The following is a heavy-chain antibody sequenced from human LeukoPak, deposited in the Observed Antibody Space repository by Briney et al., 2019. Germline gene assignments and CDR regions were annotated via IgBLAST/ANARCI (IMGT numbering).Heavy chain of an antibody. CDR1: GYTFTVCY. D-gene: IGHD6-13*01. CDR2: INPNSGGT. CDR3: ARVESIAAAGYFDY. Sequence: ASVKVSRKASGYTFTVCYMHWVRQAPGQGLGWVGWINPNSGGTNYAQKFQGRVTMTRDTSISTAYMELSRLRSDDTAVYYCARVESIAAAGYFDYWGQGTLVTVSS. J-gene: IGHJ4*02. V-gene: IGHV1-2*02.